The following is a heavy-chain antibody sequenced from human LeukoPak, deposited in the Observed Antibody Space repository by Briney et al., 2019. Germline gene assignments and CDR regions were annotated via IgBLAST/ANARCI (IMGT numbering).Heavy chain of an antibody. D-gene: IGHD2-21*01. J-gene: IGHJ4*02. CDR1: DFTFSTYD. CDR3: AGKLPGATYCFDS. V-gene: IGHV3-23*01. CDR2: ISDSGRYI. Sequence: PGGSLRLSCVASDFTFSTYDMTWVRQAPGRGGEWVSYISDSGRYIFTADSMRGRFTISRDNSANTLYLQMYSLRVDDTATYFCAGKLPGATYCFDSWGQGTLVSVSS.